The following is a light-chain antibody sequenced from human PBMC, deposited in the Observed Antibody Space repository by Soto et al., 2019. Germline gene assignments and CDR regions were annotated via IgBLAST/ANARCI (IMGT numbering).Light chain of an antibody. V-gene: IGLV1-47*01. J-gene: IGLJ3*02. CDR2: RNN. CDR3: AAWDDGLSAWV. CDR1: NSNIGSNY. Sequence: QSVLTQPPSASGTLGQRVTISCSGRNSNIGSNYVYWYQQLPGTAPKLLIYRNNRRPSGIPDRFSGSKSGTSASLAISGLRSEDEADYYCAAWDDGLSAWVFGGGTKVTVL.